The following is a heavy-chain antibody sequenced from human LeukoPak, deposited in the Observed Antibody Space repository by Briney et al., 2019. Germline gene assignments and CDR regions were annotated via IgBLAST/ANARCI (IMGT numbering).Heavy chain of an antibody. CDR3: ARDPYCSSTSCYVRDAFDI. CDR2: INHSGST. D-gene: IGHD2-2*01. Sequence: SETLSLTCAVYGGSFSGYYWSWIRLPPGKGLEWIGEINHSGSTNYNPPLKSRVTISVDTSKNQFSLKLSSVTAADTAVYYCARDPYCSSTSCYVRDAFDIWGQGTMVTVSS. V-gene: IGHV4-34*01. CDR1: GGSFSGYY. J-gene: IGHJ3*02.